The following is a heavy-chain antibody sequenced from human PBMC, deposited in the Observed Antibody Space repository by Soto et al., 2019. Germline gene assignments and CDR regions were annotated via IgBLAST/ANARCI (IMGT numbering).Heavy chain of an antibody. J-gene: IGHJ4*02. CDR3: AAGGKNGYIK. D-gene: IGHD1-1*01. CDR1: RDTFDSYA. V-gene: IGHV1-69*13. CDR2: IIPILGTT. Sequence: SVKVSCKASRDTFDSYAMTWVRLAPGQGLGWMGGIIPILGTTKYAQKFQGRVTMTADESTSTVYMELSSLRSEDGAVYYCAAGGKNGYIKWGQGTQVTVSS.